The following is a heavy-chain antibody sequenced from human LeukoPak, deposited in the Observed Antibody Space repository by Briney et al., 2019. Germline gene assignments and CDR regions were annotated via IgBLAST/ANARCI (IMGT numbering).Heavy chain of an antibody. CDR2: INHSRST. D-gene: IGHD6-13*01. CDR3: ASGAAAGTRWFDP. V-gene: IGHV4-34*01. J-gene: IGHJ5*02. Sequence: SETLSLTCAVYGGSFSGYYWSWIRQPPGKGLEWIGEINHSRSTNYNPSLKSRVTISVDTSKNQFSLKLTSVTAADTAVYYCASGAAAGTRWFDPWGQGTLVTVSS. CDR1: GGSFSGYY.